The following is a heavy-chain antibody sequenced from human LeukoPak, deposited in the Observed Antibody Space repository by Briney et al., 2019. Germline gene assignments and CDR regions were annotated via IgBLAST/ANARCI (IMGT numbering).Heavy chain of an antibody. V-gene: IGHV3-7*01. CDR1: GFTFTTYW. Sequence: GESLRLSCAASGFTFTTYWMSWVRQLPGKGLEWVANINQDGTEKYYADSVKGRFTISRDNSKNTLYLQMNSLRAEDTAVYYCAKDEGSSWYPTLFDPWGQGTLVTVSS. D-gene: IGHD6-13*01. CDR2: INQDGTEK. J-gene: IGHJ5*02. CDR3: AKDEGSSWYPTLFDP.